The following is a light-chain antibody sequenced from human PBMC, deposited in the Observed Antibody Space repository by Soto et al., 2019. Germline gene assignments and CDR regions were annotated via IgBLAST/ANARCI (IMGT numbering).Light chain of an antibody. CDR3: QHGYSTPLT. J-gene: IGKJ4*01. Sequence: DIQMTQSPSSLSASVGDRVTITCRASQSISTYLHWYQQKPGKAPNLLIYAASTLQSGVPSRFSGSGSGTDFTLTISSLQPDDVATYFCQHGYSTPLTFGGGTKVDIK. V-gene: IGKV1-39*01. CDR2: AAS. CDR1: QSISTY.